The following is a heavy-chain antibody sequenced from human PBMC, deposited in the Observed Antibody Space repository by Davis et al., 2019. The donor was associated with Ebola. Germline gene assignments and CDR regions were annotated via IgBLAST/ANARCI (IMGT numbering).Heavy chain of an antibody. V-gene: IGHV4-30-4*01. J-gene: IGHJ6*02. CDR3: ARERGDGYNSNYYYYYGMDV. D-gene: IGHD5-24*01. CDR2: IYYSGST. Sequence: MPSETLSLTCAVYGGSFSGYYWSWIRQPPGKGLEWIGYIYYSGSTYYNPSLKSRVTISVDTSKNQFSLKLSSVTAADTAVYYCARERGDGYNSNYYYYYGMDVWGQGTTVTVSS. CDR1: GGSFSGYY.